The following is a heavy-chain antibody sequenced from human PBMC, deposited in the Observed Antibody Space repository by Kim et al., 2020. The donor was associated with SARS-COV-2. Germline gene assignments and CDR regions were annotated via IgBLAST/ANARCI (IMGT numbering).Heavy chain of an antibody. V-gene: IGHV4-39*01. D-gene: IGHD3-22*01. CDR2: IYYSGST. J-gene: IGHJ3*02. CDR1: GGFISSSSYY. Sequence: SETLSLTCIVSGGFISSSSYYWGWIRQPPGKGLEWIGSIYYSGSTYYNSSLKSRVTISVDTSKNQFSLKLSSVTAADTAVYYCASLPITMIVVAKGAFDIWGQGTMVTVSS. CDR3: ASLPITMIVVAKGAFDI.